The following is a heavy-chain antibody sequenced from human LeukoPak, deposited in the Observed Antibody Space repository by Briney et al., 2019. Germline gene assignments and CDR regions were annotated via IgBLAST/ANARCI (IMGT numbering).Heavy chain of an antibody. J-gene: IGHJ5*02. CDR3: ARALTYYYDSSADWFDP. Sequence: GASVKVSCKASGYTFTSYDINWVRQATGQGLEWMGWMNPNSGNTGYAQKFQGRVTMTSNTSISTDYMELSSLRSEDTAVYYCARALTYYYDSSADWFDPWGQGTLVTVSS. CDR2: MNPNSGNT. D-gene: IGHD3-22*01. V-gene: IGHV1-8*01. CDR1: GYTFTSYD.